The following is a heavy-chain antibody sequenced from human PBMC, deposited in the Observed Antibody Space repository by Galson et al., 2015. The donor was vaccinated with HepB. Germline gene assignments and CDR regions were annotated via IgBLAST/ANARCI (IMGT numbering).Heavy chain of an antibody. Sequence: SLRLSCAASGFTFGSYAMSWVRQAPGKGLEWVSTISGSGTFTYYADSVKGRFTISRDNSKNTVYLQMNSLRAEDTAVYYCAKSSIYYDSKGNYFNPTDFYYCMDVWGQGTTVTVSS. V-gene: IGHV3-23*01. J-gene: IGHJ6*02. CDR2: ISGSGTFT. D-gene: IGHD3-22*01. CDR3: AKSSIYYDSKGNYFNPTDFYYCMDV. CDR1: GFTFGSYA.